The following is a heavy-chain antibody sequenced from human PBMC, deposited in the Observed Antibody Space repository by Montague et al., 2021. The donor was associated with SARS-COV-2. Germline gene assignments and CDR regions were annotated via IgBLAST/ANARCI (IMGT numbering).Heavy chain of an antibody. CDR2: ISYDGTYK. CDR1: GFTFSSYP. Sequence: SLRLSCAASGFTFSSYPMHWVRQAPGKGLEWVAVISYDGTYKYYADSVKGRFTTSRDNSKNTLYLQMNSLRAEDTAVYYCARGPSLKGGWPTMDVWGKGTTVTVSS. J-gene: IGHJ6*03. D-gene: IGHD6-19*01. V-gene: IGHV3-30*14. CDR3: ARGPSLKGGWPTMDV.